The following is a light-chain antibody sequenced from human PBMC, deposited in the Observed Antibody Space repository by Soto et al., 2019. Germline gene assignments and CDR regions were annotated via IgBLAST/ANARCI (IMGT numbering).Light chain of an antibody. J-gene: IGKJ1*01. V-gene: IGKV3-15*01. Sequence: EIVMTQSPATLSVSPGERATLSCRASQSVSSNLAWYQQRPGQAPSLLIYDASTRATGFPARFSGRGSGTEFTLTISSLQSEDFAVYYCQQYHHSPWTFGHGTKVEIK. CDR3: QQYHHSPWT. CDR1: QSVSSN. CDR2: DAS.